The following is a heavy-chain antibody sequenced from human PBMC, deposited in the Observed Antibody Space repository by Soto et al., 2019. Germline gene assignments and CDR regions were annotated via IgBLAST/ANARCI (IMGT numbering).Heavy chain of an antibody. J-gene: IGHJ3*02. CDR2: IYSGGST. D-gene: IGHD2-8*01. CDR3: AREPSNGPDAFDI. V-gene: IGHV3-66*01. Sequence: PVGSLRLSCAASGFTVSSNYMSWVRQAPGKGLEWVSVIYSGGSTYYADSVKGRFTISRDNSKNTLYLQMNSLRAEDTAVYYCAREPSNGPDAFDIWGQGTMVTVSS. CDR1: GFTVSSNY.